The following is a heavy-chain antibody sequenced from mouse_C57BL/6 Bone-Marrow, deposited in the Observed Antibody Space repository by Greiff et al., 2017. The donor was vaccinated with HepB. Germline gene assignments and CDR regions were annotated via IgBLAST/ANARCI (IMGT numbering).Heavy chain of an antibody. CDR2: IYPGSGST. CDR1: GYTFTSYW. Sequence: QVQLQQSGAELVKPGASVKISCKASGYTFTSYWITWVKQRPGQGLEWIGDIYPGSGSTNYNEKFKSKATLTVDTSSSTAYMQLSSLTSEDSAVYYCARGVYGNYPDCWGQGTTLTVSS. D-gene: IGHD2-1*01. CDR3: ARGVYGNYPDC. V-gene: IGHV1-55*01. J-gene: IGHJ2*01.